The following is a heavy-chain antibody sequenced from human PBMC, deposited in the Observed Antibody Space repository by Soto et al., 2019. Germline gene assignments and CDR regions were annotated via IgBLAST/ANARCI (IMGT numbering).Heavy chain of an antibody. CDR1: GFTFGSNG. D-gene: IGHD3-16*01. J-gene: IGHJ4*02. CDR3: AMEGPVMGASDH. Sequence: EVHLLESGGDLVQPGGSLRLSAAASGFTFGSNGMNWVRQAPGKGRERVSTISGSGNRTWYADSVKGRFTISRDNSKTTMPLQLNSLSVEDTAVYCCAMEGPVMGASDHWGRGTGVTVSS. V-gene: IGHV3-23*01. CDR2: ISGSGNRT.